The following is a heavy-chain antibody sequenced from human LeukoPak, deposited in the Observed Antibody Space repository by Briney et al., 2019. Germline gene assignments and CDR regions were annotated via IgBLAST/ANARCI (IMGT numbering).Heavy chain of an antibody. V-gene: IGHV3-48*01. D-gene: IGHD3-16*01. CDR3: AKDYDDYIWGSSSPAS. CDR2: ISSSSSTI. Sequence: TGGSLRLSCAASGFTFSSYGMTWVRQAPGKGLEWVSYISSSSSTIYYADSVKGRFTISRDNSKKTLHLHMNSLRPEDTAVYYCAKDYDDYIWGSSSPASWGQGTLVIVSS. CDR1: GFTFSSYG. J-gene: IGHJ5*02.